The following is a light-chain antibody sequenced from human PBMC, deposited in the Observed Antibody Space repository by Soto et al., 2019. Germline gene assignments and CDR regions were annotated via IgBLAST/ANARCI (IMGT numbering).Light chain of an antibody. J-gene: IGKJ2*01. CDR2: GAS. CDR1: HSVSSN. CDR3: HQYDNWPYT. V-gene: IGKV3-15*01. Sequence: EIVMTQSPATLSVSPEERATLSCRASHSVSSNLAWYQQKPGQAPRLLIYGASTRATGIPSRFSGSGSGTEFTLTISSLQSEDFAVYYCHQYDNWPYTFGQGTKLEIK.